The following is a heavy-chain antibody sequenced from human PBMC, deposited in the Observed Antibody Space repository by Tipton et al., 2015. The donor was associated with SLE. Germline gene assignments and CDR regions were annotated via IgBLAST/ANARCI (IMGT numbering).Heavy chain of an antibody. CDR1: GGSISSSSYY. CDR3: ARRQGYSSSWYGRGNWFDP. D-gene: IGHD6-13*01. J-gene: IGHJ5*02. Sequence: LRLSCTVSGGSISSSSYYWGWIRQPPGKGLEWIGSIYYSGSTYYNPSLKSRVTISVDTSKNQFSLKLSSVTVADTAVYYCARRQGYSSSWYGRGNWFDPWGQGTLVTVSS. CDR2: IYYSGST. V-gene: IGHV4-39*01.